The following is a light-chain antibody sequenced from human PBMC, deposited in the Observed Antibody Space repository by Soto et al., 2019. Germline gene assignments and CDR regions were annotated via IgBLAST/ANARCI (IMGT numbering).Light chain of an antibody. J-gene: IGKJ2*01. V-gene: IGKV1-5*03. Sequence: DIQMTQSPSTLSASVGDRVTITCRASQRISSWLAWYQQKPGKAPKLLIYKASSLESGVPSRFSGSGSGTEFTLTISILQPDDFATYYCQQYNSLHTFGQGTKLEIK. CDR1: QRISSW. CDR3: QQYNSLHT. CDR2: KAS.